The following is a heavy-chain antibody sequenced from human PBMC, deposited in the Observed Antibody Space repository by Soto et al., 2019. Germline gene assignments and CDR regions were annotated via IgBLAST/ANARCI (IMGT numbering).Heavy chain of an antibody. CDR1: GFPFSTYT. D-gene: IGHD3-3*01. CDR3: ARDDAIFGAIPRMDI. Sequence: GGSLRLSCSASGFPFSTYTMYWVRQAPGKGLEWVSSITTGSSRNIFYADSVKGRFTISRDNANNILYLEMDNLRVEDTAVYYCARDDAIFGAIPRMDIWGQGTTVTVSS. V-gene: IGHV3-21*06. J-gene: IGHJ6*02. CDR2: ITTGSSRNI.